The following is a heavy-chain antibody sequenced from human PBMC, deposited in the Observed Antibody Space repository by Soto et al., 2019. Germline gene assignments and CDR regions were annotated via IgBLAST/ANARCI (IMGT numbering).Heavy chain of an antibody. J-gene: IGHJ5*02. CDR1: GVTFSSYA. CDR2: IIPIFGTA. Sequence: SVKVSCKASGVTFSSYAISWVRQAPGQGLEWMGGIIPIFGTANYAQKFQGRVTITADESTSTAYMELSSLRSEDTAVYYCARDRSDYYDSSGYYPWGQGTLVTVSS. V-gene: IGHV1-69*13. D-gene: IGHD3-22*01. CDR3: ARDRSDYYDSSGYYP.